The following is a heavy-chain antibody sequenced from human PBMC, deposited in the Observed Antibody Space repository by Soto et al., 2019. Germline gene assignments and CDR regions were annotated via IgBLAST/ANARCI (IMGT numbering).Heavy chain of an antibody. J-gene: IGHJ6*03. Sequence: SETLSLTCTVSGDSIRSGGYYCSWIRQHPGKGLEWIGYIYYSGSTYYNPSLKSRVTISVDTSKNQFSLKLSSVTAADTAVYYCARVIAAADYYYYYMDVWGKGTTVTVSS. CDR3: ARVIAAADYYYYYMDV. V-gene: IGHV4-31*03. CDR1: GDSIRSGGYY. D-gene: IGHD6-13*01. CDR2: IYYSGST.